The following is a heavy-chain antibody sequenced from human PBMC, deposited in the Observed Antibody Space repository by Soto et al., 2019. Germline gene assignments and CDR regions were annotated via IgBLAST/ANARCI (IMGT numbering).Heavy chain of an antibody. CDR3: AKDLPAPYYYYGMDV. Sequence: GVSLSLSCAASGFTFNSYGMHWVRQAPGKGLEWVAVVSYDGSNKYYADSVKGRFTISRDNSKNTLYLQMNSLRAEDTAVHYCAKDLPAPYYYYGMDVWGQGTTVTVSS. CDR2: VSYDGSNK. J-gene: IGHJ6*02. CDR1: GFTFNSYG. V-gene: IGHV3-30*18.